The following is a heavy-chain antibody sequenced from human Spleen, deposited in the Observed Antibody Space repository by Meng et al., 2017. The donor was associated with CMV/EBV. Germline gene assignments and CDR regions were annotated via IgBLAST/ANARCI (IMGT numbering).Heavy chain of an antibody. CDR3: SRDTAFVPGPIYYFDY. Sequence: ASVKVSCKASGYTFTGYYMHWVRQAPGQGLEWMGWISAYNGDTNYAQKFQGRVTMTTDTSTSTDYMELRSLTSDDTAVYFCSRDTAFVPGPIYYFDYWGQGTLVTVSS. CDR2: ISAYNGDT. V-gene: IGHV1-18*04. D-gene: IGHD6-19*01. J-gene: IGHJ4*02. CDR1: GYTFTGYY.